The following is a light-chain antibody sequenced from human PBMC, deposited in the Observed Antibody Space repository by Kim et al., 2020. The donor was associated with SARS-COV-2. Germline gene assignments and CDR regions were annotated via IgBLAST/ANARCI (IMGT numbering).Light chain of an antibody. J-gene: IGLJ3*02. CDR1: PMPKHY. CDR3: QSTDSRGTWV. Sequence: VYPEQTARVTGSGDPMPKHYVYWDQQKPGQDHMVVIYKDSERPSGIHERFSGSSSGTTVTLTITGVQAEDEADYYCQSTDSRGTWVFGGGTQLTVL. CDR2: KDS. V-gene: IGLV3-25*03.